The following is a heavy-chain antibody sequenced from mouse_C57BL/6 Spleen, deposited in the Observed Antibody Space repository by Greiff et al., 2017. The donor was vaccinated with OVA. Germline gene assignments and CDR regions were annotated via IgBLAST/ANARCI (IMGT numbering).Heavy chain of an antibody. Sequence: QVQLQQPGAELVKPGASVKLSCKASGYTFTSYWLHWVKQRPGQGLEWIGMIHPNSGSTNYNEKFKSKATLTVDKSSSTDYMQLSSLTSEDSAVYYCAREGLRPIYAMDYWGQGTSVTVSS. J-gene: IGHJ4*01. V-gene: IGHV1-64*01. CDR2: IHPNSGST. D-gene: IGHD3-2*02. CDR1: GYTFTSYW. CDR3: AREGLRPIYAMDY.